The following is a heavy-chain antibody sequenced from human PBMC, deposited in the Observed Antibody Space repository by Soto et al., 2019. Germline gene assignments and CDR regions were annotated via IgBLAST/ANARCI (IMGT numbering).Heavy chain of an antibody. J-gene: IGHJ5*02. CDR1: GLTVSSNY. D-gene: IGHD3-22*01. CDR3: ARNGDSSDYRGWFDP. CDR2: IYRGGTT. Sequence: EVPLVESGGGLVQPGGSLRLSCAASGLTVSSNYMSWGRQAPGKRLWWVSVIYRGGTTYYADSVKGRFTISRDNSKNTLYLQMTSLRAEDTAVYYCARNGDSSDYRGWFDPWGQGTLVTVSS. V-gene: IGHV3-66*01.